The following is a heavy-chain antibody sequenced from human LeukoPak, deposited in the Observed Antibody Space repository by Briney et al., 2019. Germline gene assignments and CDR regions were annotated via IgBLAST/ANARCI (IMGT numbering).Heavy chain of an antibody. J-gene: IGHJ4*02. CDR2: INPNSGGT. V-gene: IGHV1-2*06. Sequence: ASVKVSCKASGYTFTGYYMYWVRQAPGQGLEWMGRINPNSGGTNYAQKFQGRVTMTRDTSISTAYMELSRLRSDDTAVYYCARGGYCSGGSCYNPFDYWGQGTPVTVSS. CDR1: GYTFTGYY. D-gene: IGHD2-15*01. CDR3: ARGGYCSGGSCYNPFDY.